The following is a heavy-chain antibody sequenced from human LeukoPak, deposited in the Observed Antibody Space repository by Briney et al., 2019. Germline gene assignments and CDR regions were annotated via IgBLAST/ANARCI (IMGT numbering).Heavy chain of an antibody. D-gene: IGHD1-26*01. V-gene: IGHV3-7*01. CDR1: GFVFRSYA. J-gene: IGHJ4*02. CDR2: IKQDGSEI. CDR3: ARDNMLGYYFDY. Sequence: GGSLRLSCAASGFVFRSYALHWVRQAPGKGLEWVANIKQDGSEIYYVDSVRGRFTISRDNAKNSLYLQMNSLSAGDTAVYFCARDNMLGYYFDYWGQGTLVTVSS.